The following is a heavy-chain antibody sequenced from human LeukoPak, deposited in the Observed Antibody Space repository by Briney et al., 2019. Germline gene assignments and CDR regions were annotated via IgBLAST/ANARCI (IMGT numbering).Heavy chain of an antibody. D-gene: IGHD3-22*01. J-gene: IGHJ4*02. CDR2: IYSSGST. V-gene: IGHV4-59*08. CDR1: GGSISSYY. CDR3: ARHSDSSGYWNFDY. Sequence: SETLTLTCCVSGGSISSYYRIWMRQPPGKGLECIVYIYSSGSTDYNPSLKSRLSISVGTSNNQFSLKLSSVTAADTAVYFCARHSDSSGYWNFDYWGQGTLVTVSS.